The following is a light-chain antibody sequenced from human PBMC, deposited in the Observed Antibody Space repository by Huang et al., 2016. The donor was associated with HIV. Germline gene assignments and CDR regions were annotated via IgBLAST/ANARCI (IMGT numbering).Light chain of an antibody. CDR2: GAS. V-gene: IGKV3-15*01. CDR3: QQYNNWPPEYT. J-gene: IGKJ2*01. Sequence: EIVMTQSPATLSVSPGERATLSCRASQSINSTLAWYQQKPGQAPRLLIYGASTRATGIPARCSGSGSGTKFTLSISSLQSEDFAVYYCQQYNNWPPEYTFGQGTKLEIK. CDR1: QSINST.